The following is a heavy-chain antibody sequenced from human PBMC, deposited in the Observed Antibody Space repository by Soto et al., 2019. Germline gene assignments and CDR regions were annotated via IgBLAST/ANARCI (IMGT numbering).Heavy chain of an antibody. J-gene: IGHJ4*02. CDR1: GGSISSYY. CDR2: ISYSGST. Sequence: SETLSLTCTVSGGSISSYYWSWIRQPPGKGLVWIGYISYSGSTNYNPSLKSRVTILVDTSKNQFSLKLSSVTAADTAVFYCARGACTNGVCSFDYWGQGTLVTVSS. V-gene: IGHV4-59*01. D-gene: IGHD2-8*01. CDR3: ARGACTNGVCSFDY.